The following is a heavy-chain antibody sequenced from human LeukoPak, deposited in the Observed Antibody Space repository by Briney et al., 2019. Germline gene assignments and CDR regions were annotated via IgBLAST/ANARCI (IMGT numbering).Heavy chain of an antibody. D-gene: IGHD3-10*01. CDR1: GYTFTSYD. Sequence: ASVKVSCKASGYTFTSYDINWVRQATGQGLEWMGWMNPNSGNTGYAQKFQGRVTMTTDTSTSTAYLELRSLRYDDTAVYYCARAPLWFGETPFDHWGQGTLVTISS. J-gene: IGHJ4*02. CDR3: ARAPLWFGETPFDH. V-gene: IGHV1-8*01. CDR2: MNPNSGNT.